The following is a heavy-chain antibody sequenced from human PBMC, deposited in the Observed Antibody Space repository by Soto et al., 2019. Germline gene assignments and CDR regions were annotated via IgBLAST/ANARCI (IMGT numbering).Heavy chain of an antibody. J-gene: IGHJ4*02. V-gene: IGHV3-23*01. D-gene: IGHD2-15*01. Sequence: GGSARLSCAASGYSLSSYAMSWVRQAPGKGLEWVSGISGSGGSTYYADSVKGRFTISRDNSKNTLYLQMNSLRAEDTANYYCAKVRCSGGTCYVPAYWSQGALVTVSS. CDR3: AKVRCSGGTCYVPAY. CDR1: GYSLSSYA. CDR2: ISGSGGST.